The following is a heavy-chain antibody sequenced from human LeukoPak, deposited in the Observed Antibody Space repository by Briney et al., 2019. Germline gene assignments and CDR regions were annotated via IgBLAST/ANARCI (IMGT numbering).Heavy chain of an antibody. CDR1: GFTFSSYG. V-gene: IGHV3-30*02. CDR3: ARKVLNYFDY. Sequence: GGSLRPSCAASGFTFSSYGMHWVRQAPGKGLEWVAFIRYTGSDKYYADSVKGRFTISRDNSKNTLYLQMNSLRAEDTAVYYCARKVLNYFDYWAQGTLVTVSS. CDR2: IRYTGSDK. J-gene: IGHJ4*02.